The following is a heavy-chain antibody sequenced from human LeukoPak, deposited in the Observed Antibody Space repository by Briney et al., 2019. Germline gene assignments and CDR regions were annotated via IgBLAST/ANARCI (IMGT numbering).Heavy chain of an antibody. V-gene: IGHV1-2*02. Sequence: GASVKVSCKASGYAFTGYYMHWVRQAPGQGLEWMGWINPNSGGTNYAQKFQGRVTMTRDTSISTAYMELSRLRSDDTAVHYCARVATAWIQLWLLGYWGQGTLVTVSS. J-gene: IGHJ4*02. CDR2: INPNSGGT. CDR3: ARVATAWIQLWLLGY. CDR1: GYAFTGYY. D-gene: IGHD5-18*01.